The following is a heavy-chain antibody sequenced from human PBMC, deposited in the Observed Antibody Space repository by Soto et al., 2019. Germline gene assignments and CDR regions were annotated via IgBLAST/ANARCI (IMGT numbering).Heavy chain of an antibody. CDR3: ARDGKFGVSSQKNWFAP. J-gene: IGHJ5*02. Sequence: ASVKVSCKASGYTFTSYYMHWVRQAPGQGLEWMGIINPSGGSTSYAQKFQGRVTMTRDTSTSTVYMELSSLRSEDTAVYYCARDGKFGVSSQKNWFAPWGQGTLVTVSS. D-gene: IGHD3-16*01. V-gene: IGHV1-46*01. CDR1: GYTFTSYY. CDR2: INPSGGST.